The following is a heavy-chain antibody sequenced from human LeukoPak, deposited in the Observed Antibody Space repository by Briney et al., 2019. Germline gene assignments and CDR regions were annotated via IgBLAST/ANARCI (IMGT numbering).Heavy chain of an antibody. J-gene: IGHJ3*02. Sequence: SETLSLTCTVSGGSISSYYWNWIRQPPGRGLEWIGHMYYSGSSNYNPSPKSRVTMSADTSKNQFFLKLSSVTAADTAVYYCARNRGTYYDILTGHDAFEIWGQGTAITVSS. CDR3: ARNRGTYYDILTGHDAFEI. V-gene: IGHV4-59*01. D-gene: IGHD3-9*01. CDR2: MYYSGSS. CDR1: GGSISSYY.